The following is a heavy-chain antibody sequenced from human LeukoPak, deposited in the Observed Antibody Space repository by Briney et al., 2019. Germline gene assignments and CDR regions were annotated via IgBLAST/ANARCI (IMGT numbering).Heavy chain of an antibody. Sequence: GGSLRLSCAASGFTFSSYAMHWVRQAPGKGLEYVSAISSNGGSTYYANSVKGRFTISRDNSKNTLYLQMGSLRAEDMAVYYCARGMGGGSCPDRWGQGTLVTVSS. CDR2: ISSNGGST. J-gene: IGHJ5*02. D-gene: IGHD2-15*01. V-gene: IGHV3-64*01. CDR1: GFTFSSYA. CDR3: ARGMGGGSCPDR.